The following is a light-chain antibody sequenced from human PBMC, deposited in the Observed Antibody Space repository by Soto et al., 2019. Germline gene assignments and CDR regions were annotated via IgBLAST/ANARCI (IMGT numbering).Light chain of an antibody. CDR3: ATWDDGLRAM. V-gene: IGLV1-47*02. CDR1: SSDIGSKP. J-gene: IGLJ3*02. Sequence: QSVLTQPPSASGTPGQRVTISCSGGSSDIGSKPVYWYQHLPGTAPKLRIYNNDQRPAGVPDRFSGSKSDTAASLAISGLRSEDEADYYCATWDDGLRAMFCGGTKLTVL. CDR2: NND.